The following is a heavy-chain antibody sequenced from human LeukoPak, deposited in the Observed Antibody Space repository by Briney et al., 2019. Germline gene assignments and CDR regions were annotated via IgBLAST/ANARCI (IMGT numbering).Heavy chain of an antibody. J-gene: IGHJ3*02. Sequence: PGGSLRLSCAASGFTFSSYSMNWVRQAPGKGLEWVSYISSSSSTIYYADSVKGRFTISRDNAKNSLYLQMNSLRAEDTAVYYCASDGSGSASDAFDIWGQGTMVTVSS. D-gene: IGHD1-26*01. CDR1: GFTFSSYS. V-gene: IGHV3-48*04. CDR2: ISSSSSTI. CDR3: ASDGSGSASDAFDI.